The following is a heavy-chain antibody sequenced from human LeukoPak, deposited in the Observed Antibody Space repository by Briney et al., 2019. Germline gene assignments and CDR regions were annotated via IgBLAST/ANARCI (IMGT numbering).Heavy chain of an antibody. CDR3: ARERDSSSWYVDY. V-gene: IGHV1-18*04. Sequence: ASVKVSCKASGYSFTDYYVHWVRQAPGQGLEWMGWISAYNGNTNYAQKLQGRVTMTTDTSTSTAYMELRSLRSDDTAVYYCARERDSSSWYVDYWGQGTLVTVSS. D-gene: IGHD6-13*01. CDR2: ISAYNGNT. J-gene: IGHJ4*02. CDR1: GYSFTDYY.